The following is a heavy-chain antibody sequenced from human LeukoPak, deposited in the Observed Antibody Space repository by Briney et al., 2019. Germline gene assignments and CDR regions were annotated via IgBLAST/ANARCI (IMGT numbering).Heavy chain of an antibody. CDR3: SREHYSTSDY. Sequence: SETLSLTCAVYGGSFSGYYWSWIRQPPGKGLEWIGEINHSGSTNYNPSLKSRVTISVDTSKNQFSLKLSSVTAADTAVYYCSREHYSTSDYWGQGILVTVSS. J-gene: IGHJ4*02. CDR1: GGSFSGYY. V-gene: IGHV4-34*01. D-gene: IGHD1/OR15-1a*01. CDR2: INHSGST.